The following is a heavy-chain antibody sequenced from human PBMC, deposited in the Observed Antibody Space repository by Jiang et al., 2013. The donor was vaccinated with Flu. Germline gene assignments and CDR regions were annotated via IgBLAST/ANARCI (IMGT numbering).Heavy chain of an antibody. Sequence: LLKPSETLSLTCTVSGGSISSSSYYWGWIRQPPGKGLEWIGSIYYSGSTYYNPSLKSRVTISVDTSKNQFSLKLSSVTAADTAVYYCARADVGIVGATPYAFDIWGQGTMVTVSS. J-gene: IGHJ3*02. CDR2: IYYSGST. CDR3: ARADVGIVGATPYAFDI. CDR1: GGSISSSSYY. V-gene: IGHV4-39*01. D-gene: IGHD1-26*01.